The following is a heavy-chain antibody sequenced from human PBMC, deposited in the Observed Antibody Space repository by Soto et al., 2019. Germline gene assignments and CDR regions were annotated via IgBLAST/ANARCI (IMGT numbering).Heavy chain of an antibody. J-gene: IGHJ5*02. V-gene: IGHV4-31*03. CDR2: IYYSGST. D-gene: IGHD3-22*01. CDR1: GGSISSGGYY. Sequence: PSETLSLTCTVSGGSISSGGYYWSWIRQHPGKGLEWIGYIYYSGSTYYNPSLKSRVTISVDTSKNQFSLKLSSVTAADTAVYYCAREGHYDSSGYYYSKNWFDPWGQGTLVTV. CDR3: AREGHYDSSGYYYSKNWFDP.